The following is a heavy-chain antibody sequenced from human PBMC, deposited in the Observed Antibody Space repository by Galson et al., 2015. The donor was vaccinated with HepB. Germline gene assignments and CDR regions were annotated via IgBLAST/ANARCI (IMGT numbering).Heavy chain of an antibody. CDR2: ISGSGDST. V-gene: IGHV3-23*01. D-gene: IGHD2-8*01. Sequence: SLRLSCAASGFTSTNYAMSWVRQAPGKGLEWVSTISGSGDSTYYADSVKGRFTISRDNSKNTLYLQMNSLRAEDTAVYYCAKPHCSDGVCYRYYYYFMDVWGKGTTVTVSS. J-gene: IGHJ6*03. CDR1: GFTSTNYA. CDR3: AKPHCSDGVCYRYYYYFMDV.